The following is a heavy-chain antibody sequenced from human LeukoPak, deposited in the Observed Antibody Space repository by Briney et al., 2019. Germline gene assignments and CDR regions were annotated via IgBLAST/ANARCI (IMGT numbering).Heavy chain of an antibody. CDR1: GGSISSGGYS. CDR2: IYYSGST. J-gene: IGHJ4*02. D-gene: IGHD3-10*01. Sequence: PSETLSLTCAVSGGSISSGGYSWSWIRQPPGKGLEWIGYIYYSGSTYYNPSLKSRVTISVDTSKNQFSLKLSSVTAADTAVYYCARIQQYYYGSGSYLYFDYWGQGTLVTVSS. V-gene: IGHV4-30-4*07. CDR3: ARIQQYYYGSGSYLYFDY.